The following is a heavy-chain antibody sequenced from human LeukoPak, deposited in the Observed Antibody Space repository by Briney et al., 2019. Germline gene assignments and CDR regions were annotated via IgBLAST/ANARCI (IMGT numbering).Heavy chain of an antibody. CDR3: ATTRIAADAPYYYYYYGMDV. V-gene: IGHV4-59*08. CDR1: GGSISSYY. CDR2: IYYSGST. Sequence: SETLSLTCTVSGGSISSYYWSWIRQPPGKGLEWIGYIYYSGSTNYNPSLKSRVTISVDTSKNQFSLKLSSVTAADTAVYYCATTRIAADAPYYYYYYGMDVWGEGTTVTVSS. J-gene: IGHJ6*04. D-gene: IGHD6-13*01.